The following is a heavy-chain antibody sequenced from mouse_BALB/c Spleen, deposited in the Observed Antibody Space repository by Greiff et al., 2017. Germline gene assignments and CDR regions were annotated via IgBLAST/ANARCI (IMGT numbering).Heavy chain of an antibody. CDR1: GYTFTSYY. V-gene: IGHV1S81*02. CDR2: INPSNGGT. CDR3: TRWDYRYGFAY. J-gene: IGHJ3*01. D-gene: IGHD2-14*01. Sequence: QVQLQQSGAELVKPGASVKLSCKASGYTFTSYYMYWVKQRPGQGIEWIGEINPSNGGTNFNEKFKSKATLTVDKSSSTAYMQLSSLTSEDSAVYYCTRWDYRYGFAYWGQGTLVTVSA.